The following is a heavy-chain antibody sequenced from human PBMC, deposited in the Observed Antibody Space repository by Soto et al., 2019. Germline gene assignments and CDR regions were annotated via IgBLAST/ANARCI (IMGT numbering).Heavy chain of an antibody. CDR2: IIPIPGTA. CDR1: GGTFSSYA. CDR3: ARSQGSSTSLEIYYYYYYGMDV. Sequence: QVQLVQSGAEVKKPGSSVKVSCKAYGGTFSSYAISWVRQAPGQGLEWMGGIIPIPGTANYAQKFQGRVRITADESTSTAYMELSSLRSEDTAVYYCARSQGSSTSLEIYYYYYYGMDVWGQGTTVTVSS. V-gene: IGHV1-69*01. J-gene: IGHJ6*02. D-gene: IGHD2-2*01.